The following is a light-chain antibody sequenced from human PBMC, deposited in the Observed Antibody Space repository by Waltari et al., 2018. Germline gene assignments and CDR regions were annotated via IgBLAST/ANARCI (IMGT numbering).Light chain of an antibody. Sequence: IQLTQSPSSLSASVGDRVTITCRASQGISSYLAWYQQKPGKAPKLLIYAASTLQRGVPSRFSGSGSGTDFTLTISSLQPEDFATYYCQQLNSYLPLTFGGGTKVEIK. CDR1: QGISSY. J-gene: IGKJ4*01. CDR2: AAS. V-gene: IGKV1-9*01. CDR3: QQLNSYLPLT.